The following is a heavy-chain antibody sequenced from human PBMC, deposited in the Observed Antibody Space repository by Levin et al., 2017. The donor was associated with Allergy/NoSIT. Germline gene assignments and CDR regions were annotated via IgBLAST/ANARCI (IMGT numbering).Heavy chain of an antibody. CDR1: GFTFSSYA. V-gene: IGHV3-23*01. D-gene: IGHD1-26*01. J-gene: IGHJ1*01. CDR3: AKMDGSYYAEYFQH. CDR2: ISGSGGST. Sequence: GESLKISCAASGFTFSSYAMSWVRQAPGKGLEWVSAISGSGGSTYYADSVKGRFTISRDNSKNTLYLQMNSLRAEDTAVYYCAKMDGSYYAEYFQHWGQGTLVTVSS.